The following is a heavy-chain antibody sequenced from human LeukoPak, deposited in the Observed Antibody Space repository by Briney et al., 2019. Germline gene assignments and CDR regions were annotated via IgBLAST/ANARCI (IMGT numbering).Heavy chain of an antibody. D-gene: IGHD6-19*01. Sequence: PGGSLTLSCAASGFTFSSYAMSCLPQVPGKGLEWVSGISGNGAYTSYADSVKGRFTISRDNSKNTLYLQMNSLRAEDTAVYYCAAARGYSSGFDYWGQGTLATVSS. CDR1: GFTFSSYA. CDR2: ISGNGAYT. J-gene: IGHJ4*02. CDR3: AAARGYSSGFDY. V-gene: IGHV3-23*01.